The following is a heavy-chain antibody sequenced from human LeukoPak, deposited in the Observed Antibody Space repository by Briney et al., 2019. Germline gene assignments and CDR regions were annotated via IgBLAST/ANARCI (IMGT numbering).Heavy chain of an antibody. J-gene: IGHJ4*02. CDR3: ATGIAAGFDY. D-gene: IGHD6-13*01. CDR2: IYYSGNT. Sequence: SETLSLTCTVSGGSISSYFWSWIRQPPGKGLEWIGYIYYSGNTNYNPSLKSRVTISVDTSKNQFSLKLSSVTAADTAVYYCATGIAAGFDYWGQGTLVTVSS. V-gene: IGHV4-59*01. CDR1: GGSISSYF.